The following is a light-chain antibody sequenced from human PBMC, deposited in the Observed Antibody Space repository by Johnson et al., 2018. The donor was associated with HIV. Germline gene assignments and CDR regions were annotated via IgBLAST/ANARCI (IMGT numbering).Light chain of an antibody. CDR1: SSNIGNNY. J-gene: IGLJ1*01. CDR3: GTWDSSLNAYV. V-gene: IGLV1-51*02. CDR2: ENN. Sequence: QSVLTQPPSVSAAPGQKVTISCSGSSSNIGNNYISWYQQHPGTAPKLLIYENNKRPSGIPDRFSGSKSGTSATLGITGLQTGDEADYYCGTWDSSLNAYVFGAATKVAVL.